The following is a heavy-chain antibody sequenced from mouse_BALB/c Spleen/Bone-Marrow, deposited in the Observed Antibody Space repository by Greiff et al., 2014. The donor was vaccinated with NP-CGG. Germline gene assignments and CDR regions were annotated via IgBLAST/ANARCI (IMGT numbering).Heavy chain of an antibody. J-gene: IGHJ4*01. D-gene: IGHD1-2*01. Sequence: VQLQQSGPELVKPGASVKISCKTSGYTFTEYTMHCVKQSHGKSLEWIGGINPNNGGTIYNQKFKGKATLTVDKSSSTAYMELRSLTSEDSAVYYCARKDYGCNYVMDYWGQGASVTVSS. CDR3: ARKDYGCNYVMDY. CDR2: INPNNGGT. CDR1: GYTFTEYT. V-gene: IGHV1-18*01.